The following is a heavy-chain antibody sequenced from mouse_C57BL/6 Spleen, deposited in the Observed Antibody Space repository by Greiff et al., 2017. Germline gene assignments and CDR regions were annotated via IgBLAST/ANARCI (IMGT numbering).Heavy chain of an antibody. D-gene: IGHD1-1*01. V-gene: IGHV1-47*01. J-gene: IGHJ4*01. Sequence: VKLQESGAELVKPGASVKMSCKASGYTFTTYPIEWLKQNHGKSLEWIGNFHPYNDVTKYNEKFKGKATLTVEQSSNTVYCGISRLTSEDSAVYDCSRRGFYGCEDYWGQGTSVTVSS. CDR1: GYTFTTYP. CDR2: FHPYNDVT. CDR3: SRRGFYGCEDY.